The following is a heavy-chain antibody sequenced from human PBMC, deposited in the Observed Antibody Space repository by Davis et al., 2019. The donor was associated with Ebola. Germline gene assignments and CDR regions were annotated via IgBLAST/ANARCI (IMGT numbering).Heavy chain of an antibody. D-gene: IGHD1-26*01. V-gene: IGHV1-18*04. CDR2: INPHNGNT. J-gene: IGHJ4*02. CDR3: ARGPFRGGSYWGGFDY. CDR1: GYTFTSYG. Sequence: AASVKVSCKASGYTFTSYGISWVRQAPGQGLEWMGWINPHNGNTNYAQNVQGRVTMTTDTSTSTAYMELRSLRSDDTAVYYCARGPFRGGSYWGGFDYWGQGTLVTVSS.